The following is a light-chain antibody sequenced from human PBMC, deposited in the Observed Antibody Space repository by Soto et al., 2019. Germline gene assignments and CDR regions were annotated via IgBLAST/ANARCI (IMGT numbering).Light chain of an antibody. CDR2: WAS. CDR1: QSVLYSSNNKNY. V-gene: IGKV4-1*01. Sequence: DIVMTQSPDSLAVSLGERATINCKSSQSVLYSSNNKNYLAWYQQKPGQPPKLLLYWASTRESGVPERFSGSGSGTDFTLTISSLQAEDVAVFYCQQYYSTPWTFGQGTKVETK. CDR3: QQYYSTPWT. J-gene: IGKJ1*01.